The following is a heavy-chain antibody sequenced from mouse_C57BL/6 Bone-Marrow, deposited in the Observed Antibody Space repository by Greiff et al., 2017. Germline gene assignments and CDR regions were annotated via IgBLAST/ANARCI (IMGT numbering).Heavy chain of an antibody. D-gene: IGHD1-1*02. CDR3: ARHRDGTWYYFDY. Sequence: EVNVVESGGDLVKPGGSLKLSCAASGFTFSSYGMSWVRQTPDKRLEWVATISSGGSYTYYPDSVKGRFTISRDNAKNTLYLQMSSLKSEDTAMYYCARHRDGTWYYFDYWGQGTTLTVSS. CDR2: ISSGGSYT. J-gene: IGHJ2*01. V-gene: IGHV5-6*01. CDR1: GFTFSSYG.